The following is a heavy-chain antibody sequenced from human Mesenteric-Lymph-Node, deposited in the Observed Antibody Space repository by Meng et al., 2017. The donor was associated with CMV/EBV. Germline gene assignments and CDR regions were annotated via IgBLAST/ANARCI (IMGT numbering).Heavy chain of an antibody. J-gene: IGHJ6*02. D-gene: IGHD3-3*01. CDR3: ATPSHSDVWGGYFTPVSYYYGMDV. Sequence: MHWVQQAPGKGLEWMGLVDPEDGETIYAENFQGRVIITADTSTDTAYMELSNLRSEDTAVYYCATPSHSDVWGGYFTPVSYYYGMDVWGQGTLVTVSS. V-gene: IGHV1-69-2*01. CDR2: VDPEDGET.